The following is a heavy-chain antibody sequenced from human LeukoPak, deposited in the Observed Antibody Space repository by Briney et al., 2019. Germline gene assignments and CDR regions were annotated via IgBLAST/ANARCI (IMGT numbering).Heavy chain of an antibody. CDR2: INPNSGGT. J-gene: IGHJ5*02. CDR1: GYTFTGYY. V-gene: IGHV1-2*02. CDR3: TRDHSGSYYVTWFDP. Sequence: ASVKVSCKASGYTFTGYYMHWVRQAPGQGLEWMGWINPNSGGTNYAQKFQGRVTMTRDTSISTAYMELSRLRSDDMAVYYCTRDHSGSYYVTWFDPWGQGTLVTVSS. D-gene: IGHD1-26*01.